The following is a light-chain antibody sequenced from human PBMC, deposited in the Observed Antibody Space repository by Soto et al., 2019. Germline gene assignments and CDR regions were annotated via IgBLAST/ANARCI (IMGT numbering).Light chain of an antibody. V-gene: IGKV1-27*01. CDR1: QGISNY. J-gene: IGKJ1*01. CDR2: AAS. Sequence: DIQMTQSPSSLSASVGDRVTITCRASQGISNYLAWYQQKPGKVPKLLIYAASTLQSGVPSRFSGSGSGTDFTLTISRLPPEDVVNYYSQKYNSAPETFGQGTKVEIK. CDR3: QKYNSAPET.